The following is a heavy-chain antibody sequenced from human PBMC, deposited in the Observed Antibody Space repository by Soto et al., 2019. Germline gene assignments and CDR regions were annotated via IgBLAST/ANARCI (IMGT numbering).Heavy chain of an antibody. CDR2: INPSGSSA. Sequence: QVHLVQSGAEVKRPGASVKVSCKASGDTFTNYNMNWVRQAPGQGLEWMGIINPSGSSATYAQKFQGRVTLTRDTSTSTVYMELSSLRSEDTAVYYCATDRGGLLYFVDSWGQGTLVTVSS. D-gene: IGHD2-15*01. CDR1: GDTFTNYN. CDR3: ATDRGGLLYFVDS. V-gene: IGHV1-46*01. J-gene: IGHJ4*02.